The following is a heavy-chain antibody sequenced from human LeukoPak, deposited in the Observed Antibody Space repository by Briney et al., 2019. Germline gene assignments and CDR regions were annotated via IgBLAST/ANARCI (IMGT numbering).Heavy chain of an antibody. CDR1: GFTFSDYY. CDR2: ISSSGSTI. D-gene: IGHD3-3*01. Sequence: GGSLRLSCAASGFTFSDYYMSWIRQAPGKGLEWVSYISSSGSTIHYADSVKGRFTISRDNAKNSLYLQTNSLRAEDTAVYYCARAIFFKEGTYYDFWSGQLNWFDPWGQGTLVTVSS. CDR3: ARAIFFKEGTYYDFWSGQLNWFDP. V-gene: IGHV3-11*01. J-gene: IGHJ5*02.